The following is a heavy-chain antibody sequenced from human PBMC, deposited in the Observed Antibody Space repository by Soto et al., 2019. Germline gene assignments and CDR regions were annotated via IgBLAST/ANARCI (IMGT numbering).Heavy chain of an antibody. CDR1: GYTFTSYY. CDR3: ASAPCSSTCCPASEYYYYLIDV. Sequence: ASVKVSCKASGYTFTSYYMHWVRQAPGQGLEWMGIINPSGGSTSYAQKFQGRVTMTRDTSTSTVYMELSSLRSEDTAVYYCASAPCSSTCCPASEYYYYLIDVWGKGSTVTVSS. V-gene: IGHV1-46*03. CDR2: INPSGGST. J-gene: IGHJ6*03. D-gene: IGHD2-2*01.